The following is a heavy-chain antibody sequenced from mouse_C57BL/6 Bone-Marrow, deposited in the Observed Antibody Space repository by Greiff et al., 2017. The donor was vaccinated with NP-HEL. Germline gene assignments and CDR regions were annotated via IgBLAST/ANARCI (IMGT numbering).Heavy chain of an antibody. V-gene: IGHV2-5*01. D-gene: IGHD1-1*01. CDR2: IWRGGST. CDR1: GFSLTSYG. J-gene: IGHJ1*03. Sequence: QVQLKQSGPGLVQPSQCLSITCTVSGFSLTSYGVHWVRQSPGKGLEWLGVIWRGGSTDYNAALMSRLSITKDNSKSQVFFKMNSLQADDTAIYYCAKKGYGSSYWYFDVWGTGTTVTVSS. CDR3: AKKGYGSSYWYFDV.